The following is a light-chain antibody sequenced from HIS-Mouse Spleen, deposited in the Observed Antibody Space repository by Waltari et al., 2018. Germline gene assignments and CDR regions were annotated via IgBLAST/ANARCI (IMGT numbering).Light chain of an antibody. J-gene: IGLJ1*01. CDR2: RNN. V-gene: IGLV1-47*01. CDR3: AAWDDSLSGYV. Sequence: QSVLTQPPSASGTPGQRVTISCSGSSSNIGSNYVYWYQQLPGTAPHLLIYRNNQQPSGVADRFCGSKSGTSASLAISGLRSEDEADYYCAAWDDSLSGYVFGTGTKVTVL. CDR1: SSNIGSNY.